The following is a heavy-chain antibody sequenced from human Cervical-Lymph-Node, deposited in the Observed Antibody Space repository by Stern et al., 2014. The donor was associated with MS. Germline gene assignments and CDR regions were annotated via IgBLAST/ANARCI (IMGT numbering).Heavy chain of an antibody. V-gene: IGHV1-69*01. D-gene: IGHD4-17*01. CDR1: GGTFRSYA. J-gene: IGHJ4*02. Sequence: DQLVDSGAEVKKPGSSVKVSCKASGGTFRSYAISWGRQAPGQGLEWMGGIIPIFGTANYAQKFQGRVTITADESTSTAYMELSSLRSEDTAVYYCARISNYGDYNYWGQGTLVTVSS. CDR3: ARISNYGDYNY. CDR2: IIPIFGTA.